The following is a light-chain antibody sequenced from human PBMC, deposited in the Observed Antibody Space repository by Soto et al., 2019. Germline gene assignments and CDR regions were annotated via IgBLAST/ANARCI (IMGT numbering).Light chain of an antibody. Sequence: DVVMTQSPLSLSVTLGQPASISCRSSQGLVYSDGNTFLNWFHQRPGQSPRRLIYQVSNRDSGVPDRFSGSGRVEAEDVGIYYCVQGTHWPWTFGQGTKVEIK. V-gene: IGKV2-30*01. CDR1: QGLVYSDGNTF. CDR2: QVS. CDR3: VQGTHWPWT. J-gene: IGKJ1*01.